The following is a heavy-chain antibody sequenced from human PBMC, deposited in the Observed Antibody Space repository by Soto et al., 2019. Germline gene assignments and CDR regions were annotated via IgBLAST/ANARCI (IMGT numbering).Heavy chain of an antibody. J-gene: IGHJ4*02. CDR3: ARGSTVAAILFDY. CDR1: GGSISNYF. Sequence: PSETLSLTCTVSGGSISNYFWSWIRQHPGKGLEWIGYIYYSGSTYYNPSLKSRVIISVDTSKNQFSLKLSSVTAADTAVYYCARGSTVAAILFDYWGQGTLVTVSS. V-gene: IGHV4-59*06. D-gene: IGHD2-15*01. CDR2: IYYSGST.